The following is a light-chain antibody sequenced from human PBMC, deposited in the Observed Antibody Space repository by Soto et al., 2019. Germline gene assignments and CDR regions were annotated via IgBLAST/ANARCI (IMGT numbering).Light chain of an antibody. V-gene: IGLV2-8*01. J-gene: IGLJ1*01. CDR2: EVS. Sequence: QSALTQPASVSGSPGQSITISCTGTNSDVGGYNSVSWYQQHPGKVPKLMIYEVSERPSGVPDRFSGSKSSNTASLTVSGLQAEDEADYYCSSYAGSNNFVFGTGTKLTVL. CDR1: NSDVGGYNS. CDR3: SSYAGSNNFV.